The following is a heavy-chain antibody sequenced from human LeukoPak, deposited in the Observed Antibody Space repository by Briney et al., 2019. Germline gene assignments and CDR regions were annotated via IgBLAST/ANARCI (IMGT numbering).Heavy chain of an antibody. V-gene: IGHV3-64*02. CDR3: GRDPSRNGDSNWFDP. CDR2: ISQNADST. J-gene: IGHJ5*02. Sequence: PGGSLRLSCEVSGFIFSDYAMYWVRQAPGKGLEYVSAISQNADSTYYADSVRDRFTISRDNSKNTLYLQMGSLRYEDMAMYYRGRDPSRNGDSNWFDPWGQGTLVTVFS. CDR1: GFIFSDYA. D-gene: IGHD4-17*01.